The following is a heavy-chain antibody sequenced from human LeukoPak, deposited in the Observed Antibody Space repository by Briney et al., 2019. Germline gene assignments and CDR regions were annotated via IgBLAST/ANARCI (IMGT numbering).Heavy chain of an antibody. CDR2: IVVGSGNT. CDR1: GFTFTSSA. V-gene: IGHV1-58*01. J-gene: IGHJ5*02. D-gene: IGHD1-26*01. CDR3: AADDVQRGSYPNWFDP. Sequence: SVKVSCKASGFTFTSSAVQWVREARGQRLEWIGWIVVGSGNTNYAQKFQERVTITRDMSTSTAYMELSSLRSEDTAVYYCAADDVQRGSYPNWFDPWGQGTLVTVSS.